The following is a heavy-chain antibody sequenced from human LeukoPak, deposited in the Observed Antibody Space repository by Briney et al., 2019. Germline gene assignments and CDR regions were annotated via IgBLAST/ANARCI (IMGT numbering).Heavy chain of an antibody. D-gene: IGHD5-12*01. Sequence: GGSLRLSCAASGFTFSSYSMNWVRQAPGKGLEWVSSISSSSTYIYYADSVKGRFTISRDNSKNTLYLQMNSLRAEDTAVYYCARGPSGYHNTGGQGTLVTVSS. CDR2: ISSSSTYI. CDR1: GFTFSSYS. CDR3: ARGPSGYHNT. V-gene: IGHV3-21*01. J-gene: IGHJ4*02.